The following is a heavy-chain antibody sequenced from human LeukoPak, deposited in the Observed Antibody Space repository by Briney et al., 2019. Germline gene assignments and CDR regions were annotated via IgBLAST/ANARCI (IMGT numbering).Heavy chain of an antibody. CDR2: INPSGGST. CDR1: GYTFTSYY. Sequence: GASVKVSCTASGYTFTSYYMHWVRQAPGQGLEWMGIINPSGGSTSYAQKFQGRVTMTRDTSTSTVYMELSSLRSEDTAVYYCARDVIAVAGTFLRDYGMDVWGQGTTVTVSS. V-gene: IGHV1-46*01. CDR3: ARDVIAVAGTFLRDYGMDV. D-gene: IGHD6-19*01. J-gene: IGHJ6*02.